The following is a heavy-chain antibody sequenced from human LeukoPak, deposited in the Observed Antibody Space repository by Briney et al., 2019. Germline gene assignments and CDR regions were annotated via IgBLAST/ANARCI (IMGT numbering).Heavy chain of an antibody. J-gene: IGHJ4*02. CDR2: ISGSGGST. CDR1: GFTFSSYA. Sequence: GGSLRLSCAASGFTFSSYAMSWVRQALGKGLEWVSAISGSGGSTYYADSVKGRFTISRDNSKNTLYLQMNSLRAEDTAVYYCAKDALSDYGLGAQNYWGQGTLVTVSS. CDR3: AKDALSDYGLGAQNY. V-gene: IGHV3-23*01. D-gene: IGHD4-17*01.